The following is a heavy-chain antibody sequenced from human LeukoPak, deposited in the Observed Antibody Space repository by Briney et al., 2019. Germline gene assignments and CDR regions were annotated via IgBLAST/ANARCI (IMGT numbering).Heavy chain of an antibody. CDR1: GFTFSNYG. CDR2: IWFDGNER. D-gene: IGHD2-2*01. CDR3: VRDSYCSTSACYGRFDS. J-gene: IGHJ4*02. Sequence: TGRSLRLSCAASGFTFSNYGMHWVRQAPGKGLEWVAVIWFDGNERYYADSVKGRFTISRDNSENTVSLQMSSLRVEDTAVYYCVRDSYCSTSACYGRFDSWGPGTPVTVSS. V-gene: IGHV3-33*01.